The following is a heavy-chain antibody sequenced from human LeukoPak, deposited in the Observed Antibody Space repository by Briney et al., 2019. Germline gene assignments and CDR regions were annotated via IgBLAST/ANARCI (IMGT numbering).Heavy chain of an antibody. CDR3: ARVAEQHVRTVEDY. Sequence: GGSLRLSCAASGFTFSDYYMSWIRQAPGKGLEWVSYISSSGSTIYYADSVKGRFTISRDNAKNSLYLQMNSLRAEDTAVYYCARVAEQHVRTVEDYWGQGTLVTVSS. CDR1: GFTFSDYY. V-gene: IGHV3-11*01. CDR2: ISSSGSTI. D-gene: IGHD6-6*01. J-gene: IGHJ4*02.